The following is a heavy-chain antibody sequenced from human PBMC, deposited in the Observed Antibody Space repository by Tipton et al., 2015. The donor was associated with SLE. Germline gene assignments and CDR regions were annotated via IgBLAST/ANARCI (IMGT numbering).Heavy chain of an antibody. Sequence: TLSLICAVYGGSFSGYYWSWIRQPPGKGLEWIGEINHSGSTNYNPSLKSRVTISVDTSKNQFSLKLSSVTAADTAVYYCARGGYSLGAFDIWGQGTMVTVSS. CDR1: GGSFSGYY. CDR2: INHSGST. V-gene: IGHV4-34*01. CDR3: ARGGYSLGAFDI. D-gene: IGHD6-13*01. J-gene: IGHJ3*02.